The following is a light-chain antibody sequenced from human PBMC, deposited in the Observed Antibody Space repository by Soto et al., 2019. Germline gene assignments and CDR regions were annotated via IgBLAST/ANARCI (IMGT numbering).Light chain of an antibody. CDR3: SSYTSRSSRCV. J-gene: IGLJ1*01. CDR2: DVT. V-gene: IGLV2-14*01. Sequence: HSDLTQLGYVSGSPGQSITISCNGTSSDVGGYNYVSWYQQHPVKAPKLMIYDVTNRPSGVSDRFSGSKSGNTASLTISGLHVEDEADYYYSSYTSRSSRCVVGPGTKFTVL. CDR1: SSDVGGYNY.